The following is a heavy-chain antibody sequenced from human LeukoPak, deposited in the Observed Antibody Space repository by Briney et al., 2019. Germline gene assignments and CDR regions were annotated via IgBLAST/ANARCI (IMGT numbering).Heavy chain of an antibody. Sequence: ESGPTLVNPTRTLTLTCTFSGFSPSTSGVGVGWIRHPPGKALVWLALIYWDDDKRYSPSLKSRLTITKDTTTNQVVLTMTNMDPVDTATYYCAHGPQQLVHFDYWGQGTLVTVSS. D-gene: IGHD6-13*01. CDR1: GFSPSTSGVG. CDR2: IYWDDDK. CDR3: AHGPQQLVHFDY. J-gene: IGHJ4*02. V-gene: IGHV2-5*02.